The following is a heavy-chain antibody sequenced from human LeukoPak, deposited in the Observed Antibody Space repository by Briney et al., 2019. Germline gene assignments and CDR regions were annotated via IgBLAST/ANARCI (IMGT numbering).Heavy chain of an antibody. J-gene: IGHJ4*02. D-gene: IGHD3-10*01. CDR2: ISSSSSYI. Sequence: GGSLRLSCAASGFTFSSYSMNWVRQAPGKGLEWVSSISSSSSYIYYADSVKGRFTISRDNAKNSLYLQMNSLRAEGTAVYYCARDNHFYGSGSYYPGFDYWGQGTLVTVSS. CDR3: ARDNHFYGSGSYYPGFDY. V-gene: IGHV3-21*01. CDR1: GFTFSSYS.